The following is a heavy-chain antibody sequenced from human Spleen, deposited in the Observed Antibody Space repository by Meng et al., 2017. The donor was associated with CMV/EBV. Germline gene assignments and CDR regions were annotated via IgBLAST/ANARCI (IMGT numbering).Heavy chain of an antibody. J-gene: IGHJ5*02. CDR1: GFTFSRYW. CDR2: INSDGGTT. D-gene: IGHD2-21*01. CDR3: ARLTASIHYSDDL. V-gene: IGHV3-74*03. Sequence: ASGFTFSRYWMHWVRRAPGKELVWVSRINSDGGTTTYADSVKGRFTISRDNAKNTLYLQMNSLRAEDTAVYFCARLTASIHYSDDLWGRGTLVTVSS.